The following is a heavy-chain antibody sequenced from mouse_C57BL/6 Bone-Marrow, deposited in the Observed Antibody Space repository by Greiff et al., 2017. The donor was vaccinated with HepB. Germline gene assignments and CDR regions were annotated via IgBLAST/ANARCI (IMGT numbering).Heavy chain of an antibody. J-gene: IGHJ3*01. D-gene: IGHD2-2*01. CDR3: ARPGGYDWFAY. CDR2: ISSCSSTI. V-gene: IGHV5-17*01. CDR1: GFTFSDYG. Sequence: EVKLVESGGGLVKPGGSLKLSCAASGFTFSDYGMHWVRQAPEKGLEWVAYISSCSSTIYYADTVKGRFTISRDNAKNTLFLQMTSLRSEDTAMYYCARPGGYDWFAYWGQGTLVTVSA.